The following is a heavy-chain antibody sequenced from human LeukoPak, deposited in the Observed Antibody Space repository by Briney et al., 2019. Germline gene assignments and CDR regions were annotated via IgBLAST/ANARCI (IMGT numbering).Heavy chain of an antibody. J-gene: IGHJ4*02. CDR1: GFTVSSNY. V-gene: IGHV3-66*01. CDR2: TYSGGST. Sequence: GGSLRLSCAASGFTVSSNYMSWVRQAPGKGLEWVSVTYSGGSTYYADSVKGRFTISRDNSKNTLYLQMNSLRAEDTAVYYCARDRPNTPLDYWGQGTLVTVSS. CDR3: ARDRPNTPLDY.